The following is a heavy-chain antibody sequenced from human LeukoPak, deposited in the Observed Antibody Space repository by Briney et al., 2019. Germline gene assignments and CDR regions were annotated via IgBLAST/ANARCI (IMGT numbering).Heavy chain of an antibody. D-gene: IGHD3-10*01. CDR2: IHYSGST. J-gene: IGHJ5*02. CDR3: AREPTMVRGVSWFDP. Sequence: SETLSLTCTVSGGSTSSGDHYWSWIRQPPGKGLEWIGYIHYSGSTYYNPSLKSRVTISVDTSKNQFSLKLSSVTAADTAVYYCAREPTMVRGVSWFDPWGQGTLVTVSS. CDR1: GGSTSSGDHY. V-gene: IGHV4-30-4*01.